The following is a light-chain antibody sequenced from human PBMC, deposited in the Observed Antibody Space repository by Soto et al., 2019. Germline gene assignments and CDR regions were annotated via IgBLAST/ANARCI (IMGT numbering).Light chain of an antibody. CDR3: QQRSNWQVT. CDR1: QSVSTY. CDR2: DAS. V-gene: IGKV3-11*01. Sequence: EILLTQSRCTVSLHPGARHSLSCWASQSVSTYLAWYQQKPGQAPRLLIYDASNRASGIPARFSGSGSGTDFTLTISSLEPEDFAVYYCQQRSNWQVTFGQGTRLEIK. J-gene: IGKJ5*01.